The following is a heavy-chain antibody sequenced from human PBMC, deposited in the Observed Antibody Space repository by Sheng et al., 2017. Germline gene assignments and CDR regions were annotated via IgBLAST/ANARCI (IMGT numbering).Heavy chain of an antibody. CDR2: IYSGGST. Sequence: EVQLVETGGGLIQPGGSLRLSCAASGFTVSSNYMSWVRQAPGKGLEWVSVIYSGGSTYYADSVKGRFTISRDNSKNTLYLQMNSLRAEDTAVYYCARVHPYYYDPYYFDYWGQGTLVTVSS. V-gene: IGHV3-53*02. CDR3: ARVHPYYYDPYYFDY. J-gene: IGHJ4*02. CDR1: GFTVSSNY. D-gene: IGHD3-22*01.